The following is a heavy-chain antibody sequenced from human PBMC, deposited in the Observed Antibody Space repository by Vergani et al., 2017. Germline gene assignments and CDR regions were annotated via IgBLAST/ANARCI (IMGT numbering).Heavy chain of an antibody. J-gene: IGHJ4*02. CDR1: GYTFTSYY. CDR2: INPSGGST. Sequence: QVQLVQSGAEVKKPGASVKFSCKASGYTFTSYYMHWVRQAPGQGLEWMGIINPSGGSTSYAQKFQGRVTMTRDTSTSTVYMELNSLRSEDTAVYYCARGEWELLFDYWGQGTLVTVSS. V-gene: IGHV1-46*01. CDR3: ARGEWELLFDY. D-gene: IGHD1-26*01.